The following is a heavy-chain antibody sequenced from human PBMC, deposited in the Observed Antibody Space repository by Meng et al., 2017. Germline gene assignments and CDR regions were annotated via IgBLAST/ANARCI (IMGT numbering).Heavy chain of an antibody. J-gene: IGHJ2*01. Sequence: VQLRGAGPALVNPSQTLSLTCTVSGGSISSGSYYWSWIRQPAGKGLEWIGRIYTSGSTNYNPSLKSRVTISVDTSKNQFSLKLSSVTAADTAVYYCARLLWFGELSHWYFDLWGRGTLVTVSS. CDR3: ARLLWFGELSHWYFDL. D-gene: IGHD3-10*01. CDR2: IYTSGST. CDR1: GGSISSGSYY. V-gene: IGHV4-61*02.